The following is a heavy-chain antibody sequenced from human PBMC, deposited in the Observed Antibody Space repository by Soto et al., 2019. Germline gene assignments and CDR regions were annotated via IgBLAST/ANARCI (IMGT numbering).Heavy chain of an antibody. CDR2: INPSGGST. CDR3: ARVHGYYDFWSGYENWFDP. V-gene: IGHV1-46*01. D-gene: IGHD3-3*01. Sequence: GASVKVSCKASGYTFTSYYMHWVRQAPGQGLEWMGIINPSGGSTSYAQKFQGRVTMTRDTSTSTVYMELSSLRSEDTAVYYCARVHGYYDFWSGYENWFDPWGQGTLVTVSS. CDR1: GYTFTSYY. J-gene: IGHJ5*02.